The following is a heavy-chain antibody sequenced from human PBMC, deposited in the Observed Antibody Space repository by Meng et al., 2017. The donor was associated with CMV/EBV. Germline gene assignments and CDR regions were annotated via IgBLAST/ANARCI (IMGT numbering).Heavy chain of an antibody. CDR3: ARDRAAPGWFDP. CDR1: GFTFSSYS. V-gene: IGHV3-21*01. D-gene: IGHD6-13*01. J-gene: IGHJ5*02. Sequence: GGSLRLSCAASGFTFSSYSMNWVRQAPGKGLEWVSSIGSSSRYIYYADSVKGRFTISRDNAKNSLYMQMNSLRGEDTAVYYCARDRAAPGWFDPWGQGTLVTVSS. CDR2: IGSSSRYI.